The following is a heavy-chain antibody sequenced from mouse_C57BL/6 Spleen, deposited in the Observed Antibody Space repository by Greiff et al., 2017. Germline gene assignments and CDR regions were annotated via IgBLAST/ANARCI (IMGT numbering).Heavy chain of an antibody. CDR1: GYTFTSYW. D-gene: IGHD3-2*02. J-gene: IGHJ2*01. V-gene: IGHV1-50*01. CDR2: IDPSDSYT. Sequence: VQLQQPGAELVKPGASVKLSCKASGYTFTSYWMQWVKQRPGKGLEWIGEIDPSDSYTNYNQKFKGKATLTVDTSSSTAYMQLSSLTSEDSAVYYCARGKARDDWGQGTTLTVSA. CDR3: ARGKARDD.